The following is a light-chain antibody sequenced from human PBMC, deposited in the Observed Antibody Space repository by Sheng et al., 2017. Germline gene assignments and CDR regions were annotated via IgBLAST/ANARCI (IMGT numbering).Light chain of an antibody. Sequence: EIVMTQSPDTLSVSPGERATFSCRASQSISSTYLAWYQQKPGQAPRLLIHGASSRATGIPDRFSGSGSGTDFTLTISRLEPEDFAVYYCQHYGSSPYPFGQGTKLEIK. CDR2: GAS. CDR3: QHYGSSPYP. J-gene: IGKJ2*01. CDR1: QSISSTY. V-gene: IGKV3-20*01.